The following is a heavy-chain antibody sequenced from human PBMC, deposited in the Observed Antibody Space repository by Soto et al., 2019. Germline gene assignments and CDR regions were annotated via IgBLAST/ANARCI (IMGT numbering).Heavy chain of an antibody. CDR2: IYYSGST. Sequence: PSETLSLTCAVSGGSISSYYWSWIRQPPGKGLEWIGYIYYSGSTNYNPSLKSRVTISVDTSKNQFSLKLSSVTAADTAVYYCEREKVVPAAMIDYWGQGTPVTVSS. CDR3: EREKVVPAAMIDY. J-gene: IGHJ4*02. CDR1: GGSISSYY. D-gene: IGHD2-2*01. V-gene: IGHV4-59*01.